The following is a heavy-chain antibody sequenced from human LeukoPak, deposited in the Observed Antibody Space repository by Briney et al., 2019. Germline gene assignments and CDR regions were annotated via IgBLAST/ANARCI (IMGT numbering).Heavy chain of an antibody. CDR2: ISSSSSYI. CDR3: ARGPDNYYDTPSDY. V-gene: IGHV3-21*01. D-gene: IGHD3-22*01. CDR1: GFTFSSYS. J-gene: IGHJ4*02. Sequence: GGSLRLSCAASGFTFSSYSINWVRQAPGKGLECVSSISSSSSYIYYADSVKGRFTISRDNAKNSLYLQMNSLRAEDTAVYYCARGPDNYYDTPSDYWGQGTLVTVSS.